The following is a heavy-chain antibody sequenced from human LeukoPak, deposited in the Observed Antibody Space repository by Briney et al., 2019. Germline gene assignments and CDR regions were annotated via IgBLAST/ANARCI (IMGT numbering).Heavy chain of an antibody. Sequence: SETLSLTCAVYGGSFSGYYRSWIRQPPGKGLEWIGEINHSGSTSYNPSLKSRVTKSVDTSKNQFSLKLSSVTAADTAVYYCVRDGGVIDSWGQGTLVTVSS. D-gene: IGHD3-16*01. CDR2: INHSGST. CDR1: GGSFSGYY. J-gene: IGHJ4*02. CDR3: VRDGGVIDS. V-gene: IGHV4-34*01.